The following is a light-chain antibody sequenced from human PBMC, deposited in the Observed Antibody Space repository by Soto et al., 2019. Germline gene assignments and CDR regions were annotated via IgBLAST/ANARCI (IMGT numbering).Light chain of an antibody. J-gene: IGLJ1*01. CDR2: EVS. CDR3: LSFTTTSTHV. Sequence: QSVLTQPASVSGSPRQTITISCTGTSSDVGGYNYVSWYQHNPGKAPKLLTYEVSNRPSGVSDRFSGSKSDNMASLTISGLQVEDEAEYFCLSFTTTSTHVFGTGTKVTVL. CDR1: SSDVGGYNY. V-gene: IGLV2-14*01.